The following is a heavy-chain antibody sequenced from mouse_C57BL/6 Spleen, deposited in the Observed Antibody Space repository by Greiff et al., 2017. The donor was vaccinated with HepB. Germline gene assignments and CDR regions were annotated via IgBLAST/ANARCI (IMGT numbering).Heavy chain of an antibody. J-gene: IGHJ2*01. D-gene: IGHD1-1*01. Sequence: EVQLQHSGPELVKPGASVKMSCKASGYTFTDYNMHWVKQSHGKSLEWIGYINPNNGGTSYNQKFKGKATLTVNKSSSTAYMELRSLTSEDSAVYYCATITTVVASQDYWGQGTTLTVSS. CDR1: GYTFTDYN. CDR2: INPNNGGT. V-gene: IGHV1-22*01. CDR3: ATITTVVASQDY.